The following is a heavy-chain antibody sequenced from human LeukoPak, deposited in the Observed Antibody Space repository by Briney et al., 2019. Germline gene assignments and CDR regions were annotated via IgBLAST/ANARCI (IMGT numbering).Heavy chain of an antibody. V-gene: IGHV3-21*01. J-gene: IGHJ4*02. CDR2: ISSSSSYI. Sequence: GGSLRLSCAASGSTFSSYSMNWVRLAPGKGLEWVSSISSSSSYIYYADSVKGRFTISRDNAKNSLYLQMNSLRAEDTAMYYCARAPFPFGESDLYDYWGQGTLVTVSS. D-gene: IGHD3-10*01. CDR1: GSTFSSYS. CDR3: ARAPFPFGESDLYDY.